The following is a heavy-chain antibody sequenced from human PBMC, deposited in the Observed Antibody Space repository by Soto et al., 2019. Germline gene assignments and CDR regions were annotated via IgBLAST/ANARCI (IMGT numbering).Heavy chain of an antibody. CDR3: ARAPWRATVYYWYFEV. V-gene: IGHV1-3*04. CDR1: GYTFTDCS. D-gene: IGHD1-1*01. J-gene: IGHJ2*01. CDR2: INTGHGNT. Sequence: QVQLVQSGAEVKKPGASVKVSCTASGYTFTDCSLHWVRQAPGQGLEWMGWINTGHGNTQYSLKFQDRVTITRESSATTAYMELSSLTSEDTAVYYCARAPWRATVYYWYFEVWGLGTLVTVSS.